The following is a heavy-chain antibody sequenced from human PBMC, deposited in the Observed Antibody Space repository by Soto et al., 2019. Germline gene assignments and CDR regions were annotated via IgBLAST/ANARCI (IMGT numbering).Heavy chain of an antibody. CDR2: IYYRGNT. J-gene: IGHJ6*02. D-gene: IGHD7-27*01. V-gene: IGHV4-59*08. Sequence: SETVSLTCNVSGGSMSPYYWGWIRQPPGKGLEWIGNIYYRGNTNYNPPLESRITISIDPSKNQFSLKLTSVTAADTAVYYCARHSKKPGDFDYYYGMDVWGQGTTVTVSS. CDR1: GGSMSPYY. CDR3: ARHSKKPGDFDYYYGMDV.